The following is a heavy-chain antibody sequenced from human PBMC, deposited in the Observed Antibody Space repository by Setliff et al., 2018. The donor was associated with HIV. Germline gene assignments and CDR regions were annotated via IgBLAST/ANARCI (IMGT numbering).Heavy chain of an antibody. Sequence: KASETLSLTCTVSGGSISSYYWSWIRQPAGKGLEWIGRIYTSGSTNYNPSLKSRVTMSVDTSKNQFSLKLSSVTAADTAVYYCARSIYGSRSYPLDSWGQGTRVTVSS. J-gene: IGHJ5*01. CDR3: ARSIYGSRSYPLDS. V-gene: IGHV4-4*07. D-gene: IGHD3-10*01. CDR2: IYTSGST. CDR1: GGSISSYY.